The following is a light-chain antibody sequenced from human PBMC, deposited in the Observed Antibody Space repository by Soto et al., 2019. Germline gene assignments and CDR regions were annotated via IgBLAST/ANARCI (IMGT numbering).Light chain of an antibody. CDR1: QSITRH. J-gene: IGKJ4*01. CDR3: QHYNSYPLT. CDR2: SAS. V-gene: IGKV1-39*01. Sequence: DIQMTQSPSSLSASVGDRVTITCRASQSITRHLNWYQQKPGKAPRLLIYSASSLQSGVPSRFSGSGSGTDFILTISSLQPDDFATYYCQHYNSYPLTFGGGTKVEIK.